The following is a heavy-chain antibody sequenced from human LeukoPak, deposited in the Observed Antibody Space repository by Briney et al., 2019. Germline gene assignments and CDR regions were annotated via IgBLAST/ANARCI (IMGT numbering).Heavy chain of an antibody. J-gene: IGHJ4*02. V-gene: IGHV3-38-3*01. CDR3: ARGHQVAARPVDY. CDR1: GFTVSSNE. Sequence: GGSLRLSCAASGFTVSSNEMSWVRQAPGKGLEWVSSISGGSTYYADSRKGRFTISRDNSKNTLHLQMNSLRAEDTAVYYCARGHQVAARPVDYWGQGTLVTVSS. D-gene: IGHD6-6*01. CDR2: ISGGST.